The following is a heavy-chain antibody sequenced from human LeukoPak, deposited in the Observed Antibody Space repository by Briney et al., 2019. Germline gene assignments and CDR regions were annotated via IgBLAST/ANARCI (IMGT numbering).Heavy chain of an antibody. V-gene: IGHV3-48*02. CDR2: ISSSSSAI. CDR3: ARDHKAAAGRDFDY. Sequence: PGGSLRLSCAASGFTFSSYSMNWVRQAPGKGLEWVSYISSSSSAIYYADSVKGRFTISRDNAKNSLYLQMNSLRDEDTAVYYCARDHKAAAGRDFDYWGQGTLVTVSS. J-gene: IGHJ4*02. CDR1: GFTFSSYS. D-gene: IGHD6-13*01.